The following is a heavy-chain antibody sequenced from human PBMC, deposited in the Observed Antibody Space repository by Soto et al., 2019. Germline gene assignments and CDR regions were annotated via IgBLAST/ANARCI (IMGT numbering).Heavy chain of an antibody. CDR1: GFTFSSYS. D-gene: IGHD3-10*01. J-gene: IGHJ6*02. CDR2: ISSGSSYI. V-gene: IGHV3-21*06. CDR3: ARSSGGSGKLWNYYGMDV. Sequence: PGGSLRLSCAASGFTFSSYSMNWVRQAPGKGLEWVSSISSGSSYIYYADSVKGRFTISRDNAKNSLYLQMNSLRAEGTAVYYCARSSGGSGKLWNYYGMDVWGQGTTVTVSS.